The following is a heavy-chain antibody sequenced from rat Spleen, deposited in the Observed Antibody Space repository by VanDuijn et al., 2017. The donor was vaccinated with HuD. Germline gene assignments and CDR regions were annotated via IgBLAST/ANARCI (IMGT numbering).Heavy chain of an antibody. D-gene: IGHD1-6*01. Sequence: EVQLVESGGGLVQPGRSLKLSCAASGFTFSNYYMAWVRQAPTKGLEWVAYISTGGVNTYYRDSVKGRFTVSSDNAKSTLNLQMDSLRSEDTATYYCSTAGSGLDYYYAGGFDYWGQGVMVTVSS. CDR2: ISTGGVNT. V-gene: IGHV5-27*01. J-gene: IGHJ2*01. CDR1: GFTFSNYY. CDR3: STAGSGLDYYYAGGFDY.